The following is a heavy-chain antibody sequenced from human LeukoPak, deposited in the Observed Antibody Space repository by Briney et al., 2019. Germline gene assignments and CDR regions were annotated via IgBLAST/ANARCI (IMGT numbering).Heavy chain of an antibody. CDR3: ARVANKTYGY. J-gene: IGHJ4*02. CDR2: INPNSGGT. Sequence: ASVKVSCKASGYTITGYYMHWVRQAPGQGPEWMGWINPNSGGTNFAQKFQGRVTMTRDTSISTAYMELSRLRSDDTAVYYCARVANKTYGYWGQGTLVTVSS. D-gene: IGHD2-21*01. V-gene: IGHV1-2*02. CDR1: GYTITGYY.